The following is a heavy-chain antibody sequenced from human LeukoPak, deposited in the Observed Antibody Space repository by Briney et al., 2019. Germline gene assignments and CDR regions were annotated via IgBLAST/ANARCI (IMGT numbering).Heavy chain of an antibody. Sequence: GASVKVSCKASGYAFTSYDISWVRQATGQGLEWMGWMSPNSDNISYAQNFQARVTMTRNTSISTAYMELSSLRSEDTAVYYCGRGGSDWPIEYWGQGTLVTVSS. J-gene: IGHJ4*02. CDR3: GRGGSDWPIEY. CDR2: MSPNSDNI. V-gene: IGHV1-8*01. CDR1: GYAFTSYD. D-gene: IGHD6-19*01.